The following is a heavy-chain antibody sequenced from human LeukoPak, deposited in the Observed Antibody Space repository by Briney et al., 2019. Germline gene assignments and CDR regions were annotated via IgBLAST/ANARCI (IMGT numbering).Heavy chain of an antibody. J-gene: IGHJ4*02. D-gene: IGHD3-22*01. CDR2: ISGSGGST. CDR3: AKFLSYYYDSSGYYYDY. V-gene: IGHV3-23*01. CDR1: GFTFSSYA. Sequence: GGSLRLSCAASGFTFSSYAMSWVRQAPGKGLEWVSAISGSGGSTYYADSVKGRFTISRDNSKNTLYLQMNSLRAEDTAVYYCAKFLSYYYDSSGYYYDYWGQGTLVTVSP.